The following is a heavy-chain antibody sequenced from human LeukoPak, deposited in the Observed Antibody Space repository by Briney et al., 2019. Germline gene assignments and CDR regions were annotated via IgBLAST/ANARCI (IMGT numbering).Heavy chain of an antibody. CDR3: ARESGLDSSSHIW. V-gene: IGHV3-21*01. Sequence: GGSLRLSCAASGFTFSSYSMNWVRQAPGKGLEWVSSISGSSSYIYYADSMKGRFTISRDNAKNSLYVQMKSLRAEDTAVYYCARESGLDSSSHIWWGQGTLVTVSS. CDR2: ISGSSSYI. D-gene: IGHD6-13*01. J-gene: IGHJ4*02. CDR1: GFTFSSYS.